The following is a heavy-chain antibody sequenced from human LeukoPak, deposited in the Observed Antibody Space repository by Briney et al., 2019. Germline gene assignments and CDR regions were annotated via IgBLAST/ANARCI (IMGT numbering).Heavy chain of an antibody. CDR1: GFTFSSYS. Sequence: PGGSLRLSCAASGFTFSSYSMNWVRQAPGEGLEWVSSISSSSSYIYYADSVKGRFTISRDNAKNSLYLQMNSLRAEDTAVYYCARGNYYDSSGYSYYYGMDVWGQGTTVTVSS. CDR2: ISSSSSYI. CDR3: ARGNYYDSSGYSYYYGMDV. D-gene: IGHD3-22*01. V-gene: IGHV3-21*01. J-gene: IGHJ6*02.